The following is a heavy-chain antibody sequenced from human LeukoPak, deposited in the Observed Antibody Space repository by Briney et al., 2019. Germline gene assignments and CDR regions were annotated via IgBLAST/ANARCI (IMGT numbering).Heavy chain of an antibody. V-gene: IGHV3-21*01. D-gene: IGHD3-10*01. CDR2: ISSSSSYI. J-gene: IGHJ5*02. CDR1: GFTFSSYS. CDR3: ARDFSSGSYYRKYNWFDP. Sequence: GGSLRLSCAASGFTFSSYSMNWVRQAPGKGLEWVSSISSSSSYIYYADSVKGRFTISRDNAKNSLYLQMNSLRAEDTAVCYCARDFSSGSYYRKYNWFDPWGQGTLVTVSS.